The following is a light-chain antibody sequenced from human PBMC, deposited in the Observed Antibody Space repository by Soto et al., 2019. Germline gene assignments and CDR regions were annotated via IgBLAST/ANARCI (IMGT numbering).Light chain of an antibody. CDR2: HTS. Sequence: ETVLSLSPGTLSLSPGERATLSCRASQSVGGSLAWYQQRPGQAPRLLVYHTSNRATGIPDRFSGSGSGTEFTLTISSLQSEDFAVYYCQQYNNWPPITFGQGRLLE. J-gene: IGKJ5*01. V-gene: IGKV3D-15*01. CDR3: QQYNNWPPIT. CDR1: QSVGGS.